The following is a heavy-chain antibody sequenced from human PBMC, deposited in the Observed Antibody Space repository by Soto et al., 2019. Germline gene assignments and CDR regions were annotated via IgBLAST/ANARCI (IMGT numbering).Heavy chain of an antibody. CDR2: INHSGST. CDR1: GGSFSGYY. V-gene: IGHV4-34*01. CDR3: ARVTNCSGGSCYPFNYYSYGMDV. Sequence: QVQLQQWGAGLLKPSETLSLTCAVYGGSFSGYYWSWIRQPPGKGLEWIGEINHSGSTNYNPSLKSRVTISVDTSKNQFSLKLSSVTAADTAVYYCARVTNCSGGSCYPFNYYSYGMDVWGQGTTVTVSS. D-gene: IGHD2-15*01. J-gene: IGHJ6*02.